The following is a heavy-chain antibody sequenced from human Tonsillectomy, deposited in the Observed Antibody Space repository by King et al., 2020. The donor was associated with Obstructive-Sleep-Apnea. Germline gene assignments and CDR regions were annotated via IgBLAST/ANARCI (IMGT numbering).Heavy chain of an antibody. CDR2: ISSSSSTI. CDR3: AGVEGLQGGLPGGFDP. CDR1: GFTFSSYS. V-gene: IGHV3-48*01. J-gene: IGHJ5*02. D-gene: IGHD1-26*01. Sequence: QLVQSGGGLVQPGGSLRLSCAASGFTFSSYSMNWVRQAPGKGLEWVSYISSSSSTIYYADSVKGRFTISRDNAKNSLYLQMNSLRAEDTAVYYCAGVEGLQGGLPGGFDPWGQGTLVTVSS.